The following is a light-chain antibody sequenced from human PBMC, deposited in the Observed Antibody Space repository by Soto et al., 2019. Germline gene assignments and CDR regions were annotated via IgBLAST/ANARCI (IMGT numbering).Light chain of an antibody. CDR3: QQSDSAPRYS. Sequence: DLQMTQSPSSLSASVGDRVTITCRASQSISFYLNWYQQNPGKAPKLLIYAASNLQSGVPSRFSGSGSGTEFTLTISSLQPEDFATYYCQQSDSAPRYSFGQGTKVEIK. CDR1: QSISFY. V-gene: IGKV1-39*01. CDR2: AAS. J-gene: IGKJ2*01.